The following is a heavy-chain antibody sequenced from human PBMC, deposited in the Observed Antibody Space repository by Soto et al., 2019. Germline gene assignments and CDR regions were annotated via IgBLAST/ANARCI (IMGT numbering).Heavy chain of an antibody. Sequence: GASVKVSCKASGYTFTSYGISWVRQAPGQGLEWMGWISAYNGNTNYAQKLQGRVTMTTDTSTSTAYMELRSLRSDDTAVYYCARDSPIVVVPAAAAGVVWFDPWGQGTLVTVSS. CDR1: GYTFTSYG. CDR2: ISAYNGNT. J-gene: IGHJ5*02. V-gene: IGHV1-18*01. D-gene: IGHD2-2*01. CDR3: ARDSPIVVVPAAAAGVVWFDP.